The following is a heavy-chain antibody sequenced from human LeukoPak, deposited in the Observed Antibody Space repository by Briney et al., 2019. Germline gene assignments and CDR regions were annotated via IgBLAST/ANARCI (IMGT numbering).Heavy chain of an antibody. Sequence: ASVKVSCKASGYTFTGYYMHWVRQAPGQGLEWMGWINPNSGGTNYAQKFQGWVTMTRDTSISTAYMELSRLRSDDTAVYYCARSKTSGWYQIFDYWGQGTPVTVSS. CDR2: INPNSGGT. CDR3: ARSKTSGWYQIFDY. V-gene: IGHV1-2*04. CDR1: GYTFTGYY. J-gene: IGHJ4*02. D-gene: IGHD6-19*01.